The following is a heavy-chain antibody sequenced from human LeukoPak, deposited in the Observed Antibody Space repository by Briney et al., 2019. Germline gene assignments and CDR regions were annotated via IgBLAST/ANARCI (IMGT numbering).Heavy chain of an antibody. J-gene: IGHJ4*02. CDR2: IWYDGSNK. CDR1: GFTFSSYG. V-gene: IGHV3-33*01. D-gene: IGHD4-17*01. Sequence: PGGSLRLSCAASGFTFSSYGMHWVRQAPGKGLEWVAVIWYDGSNKYYADSVKGRFTISRDNSKNTLYLQMNSLRAEDTAVYYCARGKGSNGDYFDYWGQGTLVTVSS. CDR3: ARGKGSNGDYFDY.